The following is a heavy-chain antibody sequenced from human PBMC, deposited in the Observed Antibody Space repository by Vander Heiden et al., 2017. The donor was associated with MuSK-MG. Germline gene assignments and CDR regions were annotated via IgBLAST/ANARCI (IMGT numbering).Heavy chain of an antibody. J-gene: IGHJ4*02. V-gene: IGHV1-69*17. CDR3: ARELQGHLPVFNL. CDR1: GGTFGSFA. Sequence: QLQLVQSGPEVKEPGSSVRVSCKASGGTFGSFAINWVRQAPGQGLEWMGDISPTFGVSNYAPKFQGRVTIDADRATNTAYMELSSLNFGDTAMYYCARELQGHLPVFNLWGQGTLVTVSS. CDR2: ISPTFGVS. D-gene: IGHD2-21*01.